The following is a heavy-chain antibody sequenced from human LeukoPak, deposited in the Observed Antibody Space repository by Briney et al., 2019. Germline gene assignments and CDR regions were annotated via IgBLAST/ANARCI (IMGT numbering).Heavy chain of an antibody. D-gene: IGHD6-13*01. Sequence: GRSLRLSCVASGFTFSSYGMHWVRQAPGKGPEWVAVIWFDGSNKCYADSVKGRFTISRDNSKNTLYLEMNSLRAEDTAVYYCASAAGPFDNWGQGTLVTVSS. J-gene: IGHJ4*02. CDR1: GFTFSSYG. V-gene: IGHV3-33*01. CDR2: IWFDGSNK. CDR3: ASAAGPFDN.